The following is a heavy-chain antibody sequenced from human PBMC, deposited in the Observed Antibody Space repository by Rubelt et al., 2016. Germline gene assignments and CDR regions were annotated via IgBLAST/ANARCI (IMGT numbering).Heavy chain of an antibody. Sequence: QVQLVESGGGVVQPGRSLRLSCAASGFTFNRFGMHWVRQAPGKGLEWVALISFDGHNKYYGDSVKGRFTIPREKDKNAGGLKMNKLGAEDRAVYHCVSGGHMDGWGRGTTVTVSS. J-gene: IGHJ6*03. V-gene: IGHV3-30*03. CDR3: VSGGHMDG. CDR2: ISFDGHNK. CDR1: GFTFNRFG.